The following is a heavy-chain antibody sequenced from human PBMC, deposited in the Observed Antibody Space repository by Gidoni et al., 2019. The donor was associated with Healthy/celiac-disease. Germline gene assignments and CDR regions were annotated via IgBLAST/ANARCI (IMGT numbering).Heavy chain of an antibody. D-gene: IGHD3-3*01. V-gene: IGHV4-59*01. Sequence: QVQLQESGPGLVKPSETLSLTCTVSGGSISSYYWSWIRQPPGKGLEWIGYIYYSGSTNYNPSLKSRVTISVDTSKNQFSLKLSSVTAADTAVYYCARGGYDFWSGYEFDYWGQGTLVTVSS. CDR2: IYYSGST. J-gene: IGHJ4*02. CDR3: ARGGYDFWSGYEFDY. CDR1: GGSISSYY.